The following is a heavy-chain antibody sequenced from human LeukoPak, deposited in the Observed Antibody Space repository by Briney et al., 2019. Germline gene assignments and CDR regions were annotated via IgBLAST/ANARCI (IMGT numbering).Heavy chain of an antibody. CDR3: ARGTYGLGSYYYYFYGMDV. V-gene: IGHV3-30*04. D-gene: IGHD3-10*01. Sequence: GGSLRLSCAASGFTFSSSVMHWVRQAPGKGLEWVAVISYDGSNKNYADSVKGRFIISRDNSKDTLYLQMNSLRAEDTAVYYCARGTYGLGSYYYYFYGMDVWGQGTTVTVSS. CDR2: ISYDGSNK. CDR1: GFTFSSSV. J-gene: IGHJ6*02.